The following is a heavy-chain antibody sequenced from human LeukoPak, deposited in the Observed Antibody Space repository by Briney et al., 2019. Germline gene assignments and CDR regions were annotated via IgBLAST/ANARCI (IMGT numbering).Heavy chain of an antibody. CDR1: GFTFSDYY. Sequence: GGSLRLSCAASGFTFSDYYMSWIRQAPGKGLEWVSYISSSGSTIYYADSVKGRFTITRDNAKNSLYLQMNSLRAEDTAVYYCARDKNGDYVYYGMDVWGQGTTVTVSS. CDR3: ARDKNGDYVYYGMDV. CDR2: ISSSGSTI. D-gene: IGHD4-17*01. V-gene: IGHV3-11*01. J-gene: IGHJ6*02.